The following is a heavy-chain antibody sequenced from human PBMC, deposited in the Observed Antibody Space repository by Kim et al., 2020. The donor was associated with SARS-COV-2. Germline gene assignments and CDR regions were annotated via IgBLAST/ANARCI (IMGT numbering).Heavy chain of an antibody. J-gene: IGHJ4*02. V-gene: IGHV1-46*01. CDR3: ARRGVPAATPFDY. Sequence: YAQKVQGRVTMTRDTSTSTVYMELSSLRSEDTAVYYCARRGVPAATPFDYWGQGTLVTVSS. D-gene: IGHD2-2*01.